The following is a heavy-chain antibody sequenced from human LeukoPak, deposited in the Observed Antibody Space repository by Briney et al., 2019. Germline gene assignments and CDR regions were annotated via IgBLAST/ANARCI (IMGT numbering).Heavy chain of an antibody. V-gene: IGHV4-34*01. D-gene: IGHD2-2*01. CDR3: ARAYCSSTSCYAYYMDV. J-gene: IGHJ6*03. CDR1: GGSFSGYY. CDR2: INHSGST. Sequence: SETLSLTCAVYGGSFSGYYWSWIRQPPGKGLEWIGEINHSGSTNYNPSLKSRVTISVDTSKNQFSLKLSSVTAADTAVYYCARAYCSSTSCYAYYMDVWGKGTTVTVSS.